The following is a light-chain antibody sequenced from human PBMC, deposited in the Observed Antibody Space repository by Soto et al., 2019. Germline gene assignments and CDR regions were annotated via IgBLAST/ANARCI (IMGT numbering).Light chain of an antibody. V-gene: IGKV3-11*01. CDR2: DAS. J-gene: IGKJ4*01. CDR1: QSVSSY. Sequence: EIVLTQSPATLSLSPGERATLSCRASQSVSSYLAWYQQKPGQAPRLLIYDASIRAPGIPARFSGGGSGTHFRLSISSLEPEDFAVYYCQYRSNWLFTFGGGTKVEI. CDR3: QYRSNWLFT.